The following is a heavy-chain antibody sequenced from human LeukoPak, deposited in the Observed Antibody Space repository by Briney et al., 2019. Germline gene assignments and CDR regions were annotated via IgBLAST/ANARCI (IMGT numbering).Heavy chain of an antibody. CDR2: IRYDGSKK. CDR3: AKKSATYGDYATQDY. J-gene: IGHJ4*02. V-gene: IGHV3-30*02. CDR1: GFIFSSYG. Sequence: PGGSLRLSCAASGFIFSSYGMHWVRQAPGKGLEWVAFIRYDGSKKYYADSVKGRFTVSRDNSKNTLYLQMNSLRAEDTAVYYCAKKSATYGDYATQDYWGQGTLVTVSS. D-gene: IGHD4-17*01.